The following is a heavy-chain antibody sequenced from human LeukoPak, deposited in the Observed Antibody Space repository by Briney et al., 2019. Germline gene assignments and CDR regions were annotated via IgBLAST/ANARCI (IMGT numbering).Heavy chain of an antibody. V-gene: IGHV3-7*01. CDR1: GFTFSRYW. J-gene: IGHJ4*02. CDR2: INEDGSAK. Sequence: GGSLRLSCSASGFTFSRYWMHWVRQAPGKGLEWVASINEDGSAKYYVDSVKGRFTISRDNARNSVYLQMSSLRAEDSAVYYCARDPLPGIAVAGTPYDYWGQGTLVTVSS. CDR3: ARDPLPGIAVAGTPYDY. D-gene: IGHD6-19*01.